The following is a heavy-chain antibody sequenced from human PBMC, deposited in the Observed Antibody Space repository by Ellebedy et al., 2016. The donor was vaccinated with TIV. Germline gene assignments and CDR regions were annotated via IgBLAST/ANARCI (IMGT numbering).Heavy chain of an antibody. Sequence: PGGSLRLSCVVSGFTFSTYAMRWFRQAPGKGLEWVSALTTGVVTFYADSVKGRFTISRDSSKNTLYLQMNSLRAEDTAVYYCARDPPGIAASGPYKWGQGTLVTVSS. CDR2: LTTGVVT. V-gene: IGHV3-23*01. D-gene: IGHD6-13*01. CDR3: ARDPPGIAASGPYK. CDR1: GFTFSTYA. J-gene: IGHJ4*02.